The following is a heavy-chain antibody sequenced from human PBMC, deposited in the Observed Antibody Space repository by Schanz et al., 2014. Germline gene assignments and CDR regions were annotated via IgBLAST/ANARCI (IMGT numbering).Heavy chain of an antibody. J-gene: IGHJ6*02. CDR2: IYYNGTNK. D-gene: IGHD5-12*01. CDR1: GFNFSNYD. V-gene: IGHV3-30*18. CDR3: AKELNRRGGQTNFYYYYGMDV. Sequence: QVQLVESGGGVVQPGRSLRLSCAASGFNFSNYDIHWVRQAPGKGLEWVALIYYNGTNKYYADSVKGRFTISRDNSQNTLYLQMNPQRTEHTAEDSCAKELNRRGGQTNFYYYYGMDVWGQGTTVTVSS.